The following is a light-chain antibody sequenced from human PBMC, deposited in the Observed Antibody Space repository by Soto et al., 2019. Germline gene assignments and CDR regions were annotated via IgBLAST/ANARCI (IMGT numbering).Light chain of an antibody. V-gene: IGKV1-8*01. J-gene: IGKJ1*01. Sequence: AIRMTQSPSSLSASTGDRVTITCRASQGISSYLAWYQQKPGKAPKLLIYAASTLQSGVPSRFSGSGSGTDFTLTISSLQPEDFATYFCQQSYSTPPWRFGQGTKVDIK. CDR3: QQSYSTPPWR. CDR2: AAS. CDR1: QGISSY.